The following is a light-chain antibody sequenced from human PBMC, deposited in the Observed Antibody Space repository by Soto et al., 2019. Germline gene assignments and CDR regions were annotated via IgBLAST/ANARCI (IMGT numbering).Light chain of an antibody. CDR1: KGISNF. Sequence: DIKMTQSPTSLSASVGDRVTITSQASKGISNFVAWYQQKPGKAPKLLIYAASTLQSEVTSRFSGSGAGTDFTLTINSLQPEDVATYSCQKYSSVPVFGPGTKVEIK. CDR3: QKYSSVPV. V-gene: IGKV1-27*01. CDR2: AAS. J-gene: IGKJ3*01.